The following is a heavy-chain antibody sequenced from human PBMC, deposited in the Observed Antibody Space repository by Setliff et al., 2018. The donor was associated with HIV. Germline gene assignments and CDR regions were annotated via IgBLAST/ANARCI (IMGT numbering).Heavy chain of an antibody. Sequence: PGGSLRLSCAASGFTFSADAMSWVRRAPGKGLEFLAVVLRGGSPTYYADSVKGRFTISRDDSKNTVYLEMRSLRAEDTAVYFCAKYTRGGSIFYYMDVWGKGTTVTVSS. J-gene: IGHJ6*03. V-gene: IGHV3-23*03. D-gene: IGHD3-3*01. CDR1: GFTFSADA. CDR3: AKYTRGGSIFYYMDV. CDR2: VLRGGSPT.